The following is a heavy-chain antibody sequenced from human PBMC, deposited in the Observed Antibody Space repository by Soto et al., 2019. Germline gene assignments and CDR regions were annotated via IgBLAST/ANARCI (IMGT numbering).Heavy chain of an antibody. Sequence: SETLSLTCAVSGDSITSVGYSWSWIRQPPGKALEWIGYIHHTGTTYYTAALQSRVTISLDTSKNQISLGLNSVTAADTAVYYCARAWEHRYFDYWGQGALVTVSS. CDR3: ARAWEHRYFDY. V-gene: IGHV4-30-2*01. D-gene: IGHD1-26*01. CDR2: IHHTGTT. J-gene: IGHJ4*02. CDR1: GDSITSVGYS.